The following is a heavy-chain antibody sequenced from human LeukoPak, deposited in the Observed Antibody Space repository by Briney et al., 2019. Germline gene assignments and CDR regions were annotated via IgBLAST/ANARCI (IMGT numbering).Heavy chain of an antibody. CDR3: ARDVPHNWFDT. J-gene: IGHJ5*02. CDR2: INSDGGGA. V-gene: IGHV3-74*01. CDR1: GITFGNNW. Sequence: PGGSLRLSCAASGITFGNNWMHWVRQAPGKGLVWISRINSDGGGAIYADSVKGRFTVSRDNAKNTLYLQMNSLRAEDTAVYYCARDVPHNWFDTGCGRTLVTISS.